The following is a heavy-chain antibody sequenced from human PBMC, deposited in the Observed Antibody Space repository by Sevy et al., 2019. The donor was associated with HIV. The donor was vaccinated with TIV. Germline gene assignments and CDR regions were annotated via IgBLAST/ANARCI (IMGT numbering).Heavy chain of an antibody. CDR3: ARDGCTKRLDY. CDR1: GFDFSSYS. Sequence: GGSLRLSCAASGFDFSSYSMSWVRQAPGKGLEWVSTLSCGCGKINYADSVKGRFTISRDNSKSSVYLQMNNMRVEDTAVYYCARDGCTKRLDYWGQGTLVTVSS. J-gene: IGHJ4*02. D-gene: IGHD2-8*01. CDR2: LSCGCGKI. V-gene: IGHV3-23*01.